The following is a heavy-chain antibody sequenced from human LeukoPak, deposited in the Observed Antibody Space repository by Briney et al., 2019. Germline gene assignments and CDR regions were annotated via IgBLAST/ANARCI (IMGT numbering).Heavy chain of an antibody. CDR1: GYTFTSYY. D-gene: IGHD2-2*01. Sequence: ASVKVSCEASGYTFTSYYMHWVRQAPGQGLEWMGIINPSGGSTSYAQKFQGRVTMTRDTSTSTVYMELSSLRSEDTAVYYCARWGIVVVPAASYYYDSSGSEYYFDYWGQGTLVTVSS. V-gene: IGHV1-46*01. CDR2: INPSGGST. J-gene: IGHJ4*02. CDR3: ARWGIVVVPAASYYYDSSGSEYYFDY.